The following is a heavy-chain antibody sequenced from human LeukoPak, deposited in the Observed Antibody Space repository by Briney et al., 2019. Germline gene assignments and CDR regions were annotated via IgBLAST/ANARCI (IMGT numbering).Heavy chain of an antibody. CDR2: IDPHTGVT. Sequence: ASVKVSCKASGYIFAAYYLHWVRQAPGQGPEWMGWIDPHTGVTKYAQQFQGRVTMTRDTSIRTAYMKLSSLRSEDTAVYYCARTSSSSWPHYFDYWGQGTLVTVSS. CDR3: ARTSSSSWPHYFDY. J-gene: IGHJ4*02. D-gene: IGHD6-13*01. V-gene: IGHV1-2*02. CDR1: GYIFAAYY.